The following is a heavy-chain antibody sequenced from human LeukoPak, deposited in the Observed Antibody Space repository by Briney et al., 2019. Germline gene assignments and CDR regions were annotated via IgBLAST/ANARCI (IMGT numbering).Heavy chain of an antibody. J-gene: IGHJ4*02. Sequence: SETLSLTCTVSGGSINSYFWSWIRQPPGKGLEWIGYLYYTGSANYNPSLKSRVTISVDTPKNQFSLRLSSVTAADPAVYYCARGAAFCSGGSCSDSWGQGTLVTVSS. CDR3: ARGAAFCSGGSCSDS. V-gene: IGHV4-59*01. CDR1: GGSINSYF. CDR2: LYYTGSA. D-gene: IGHD2-15*01.